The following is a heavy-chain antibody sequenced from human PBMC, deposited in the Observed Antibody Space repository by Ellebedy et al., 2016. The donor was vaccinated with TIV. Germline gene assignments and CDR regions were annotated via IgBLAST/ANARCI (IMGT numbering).Heavy chain of an antibody. CDR2: IIPIFGTA. CDR1: GGTFSSYA. D-gene: IGHD1-20*01. J-gene: IGHJ4*02. Sequence: SVKVSXXASGGTFSSYAISWVRQAPGQGLEWMGGIIPIFGTANYAQKFQGRATITADKSTSTAYMELSSLRSEDTAVYYCARAHNWNPPDYWGQGTLVTVSS. V-gene: IGHV1-69*06. CDR3: ARAHNWNPPDY.